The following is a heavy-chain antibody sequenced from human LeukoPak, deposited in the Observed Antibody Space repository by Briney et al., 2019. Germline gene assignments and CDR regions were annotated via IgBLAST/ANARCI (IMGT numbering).Heavy chain of an antibody. D-gene: IGHD3-16*01. Sequence: SETLTLTCAVYGGSFSGYYWSWIRQPPGKGLEWIGEINHSGSTNYNPSLKSRVTISVDTSKNQFSLKLSSVTAADTAVYYCARGLRPSLDSWGVYYYYGMDVWGQGTTVTVSS. J-gene: IGHJ6*02. CDR3: ARGLRPSLDSWGVYYYYGMDV. CDR2: INHSGST. CDR1: GGSFSGYY. V-gene: IGHV4-34*01.